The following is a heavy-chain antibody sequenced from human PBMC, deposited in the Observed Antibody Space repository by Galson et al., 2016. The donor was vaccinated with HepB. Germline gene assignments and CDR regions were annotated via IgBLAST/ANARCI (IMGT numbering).Heavy chain of an antibody. CDR1: GFTFTSYS. V-gene: IGHV3-30*09. CDR2: LSSDETNK. CDR3: ARDPSLPYLDWSGRLDF. J-gene: IGHJ4*02. D-gene: IGHD3-9*01. Sequence: SLRLSCAASGFTFTSYSMHWVRQAPGKGLEWVAALSSDETNKHYTDSVKGRFAISRDNSKNTVFLQMNSLRPEDTAVYYCARDPSLPYLDWSGRLDFWGQGTLVTVSS.